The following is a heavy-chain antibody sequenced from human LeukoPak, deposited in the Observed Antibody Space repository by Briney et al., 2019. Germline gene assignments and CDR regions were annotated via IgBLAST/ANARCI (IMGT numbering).Heavy chain of an antibody. J-gene: IGHJ5*02. V-gene: IGHV4-59*01. D-gene: IGHD6-13*01. CDR3: ARDQAAAGSYNWFDP. CDR1: GASISSYY. Sequence: SETLPLTCTVSGASISSYYWSWIRQPPGKGLEWIGYIYYSGSTNYNPSLKSRVTISVHTSKNQFSLKLSSVTAADTAVYYCARDQAAAGSYNWFDPWGQGTLVTVSS. CDR2: IYYSGST.